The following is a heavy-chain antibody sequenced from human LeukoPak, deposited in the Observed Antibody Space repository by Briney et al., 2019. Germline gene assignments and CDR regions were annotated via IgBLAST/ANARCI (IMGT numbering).Heavy chain of an antibody. J-gene: IGHJ4*02. CDR1: GGSISSYY. CDR2: IYYSGST. V-gene: IGHV4-59*08. Sequence: SETLSLTCTVSGGSISSYYWSWIRQPPGKGLEWIGYIYYSGSTNYNPSLKSRVTISVDTSKNQFSLMLSSVTAADTAVYYCAIGADSSTWYLRLWGRGTQVTVSS. CDR3: AIGADSSTWYLRL. D-gene: IGHD6-13*01.